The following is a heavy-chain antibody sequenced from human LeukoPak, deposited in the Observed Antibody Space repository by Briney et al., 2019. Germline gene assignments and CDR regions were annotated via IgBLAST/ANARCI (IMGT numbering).Heavy chain of an antibody. Sequence: PSETLSLTCAVYGGSFSGFYWSWIRQPQVNGLEWIGEISHSGTTYYNPSLESRVTVSVDTPKSQFSLRLSSVTAADTAVYYCARGGLDTKRGGYFDFWGQGILVTVSS. CDR3: ARGGLDTKRGGYFDF. V-gene: IGHV4-34*01. CDR1: GGSFSGFY. J-gene: IGHJ4*02. CDR2: ISHSGTT. D-gene: IGHD5-18*01.